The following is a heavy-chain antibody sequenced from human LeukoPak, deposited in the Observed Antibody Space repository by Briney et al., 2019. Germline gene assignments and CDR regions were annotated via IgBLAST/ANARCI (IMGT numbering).Heavy chain of an antibody. CDR3: ARGSYGGGNSEARDAFDI. D-gene: IGHD4-23*01. J-gene: IGHJ3*02. CDR1: GGSISNYY. Sequence: PSETLSPTCTVSGGSISNYYWTWIRQPPGKGLEWIGCIFYSGSTYYNPSLKSRVTISVDTSKNQFSLKLSSVTAADTAVYYCARGSYGGGNSEARDAFDIWGQGTMVTVSS. V-gene: IGHV4-59*08. CDR2: IFYSGST.